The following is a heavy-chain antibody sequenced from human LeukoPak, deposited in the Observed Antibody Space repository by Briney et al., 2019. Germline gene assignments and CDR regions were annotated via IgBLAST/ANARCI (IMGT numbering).Heavy chain of an antibody. CDR2: ISGSGGST. Sequence: PGGSLRLSCAASGFTFSSYAMSWVRQAPGKGLEWVSAISGSGGSTYYADSVKGRFTISRDNSKNTLYLQMNSLRADDTAVYYCAKGLRYFDWITTTYYFDYWGQGTLVTVSS. J-gene: IGHJ4*02. CDR1: GFTFSSYA. D-gene: IGHD3-9*01. V-gene: IGHV3-23*01. CDR3: AKGLRYFDWITTTYYFDY.